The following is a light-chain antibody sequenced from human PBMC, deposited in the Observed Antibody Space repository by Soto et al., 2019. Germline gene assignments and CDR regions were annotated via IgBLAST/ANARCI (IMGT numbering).Light chain of an antibody. CDR2: RAS. CDR3: QQYNNWPSAT. Sequence: EIVMTQSPDTLSLSPGERATLSCRASQNINNNLAWYQQKPCQVPRLFMFRASSRANGIPARFSGSGSGTEFNLTISSLQSEDFAVYYGQQYNNWPSATFGGGTKVDIK. CDR1: QNINNN. J-gene: IGKJ4*01. V-gene: IGKV3-15*01.